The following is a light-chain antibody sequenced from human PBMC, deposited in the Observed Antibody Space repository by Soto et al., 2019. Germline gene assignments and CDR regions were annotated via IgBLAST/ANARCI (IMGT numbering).Light chain of an antibody. CDR3: QQYNNWPRT. J-gene: IGKJ1*01. CDR1: QSVSSY. Sequence: TQSPSTLSGSVGDRVTITFRASQSVSSYLAWYQQKPGQAPRLLIYDASNRATGIPVRFSGSGSGTDFTLTISSLEPEDFAVYYCQQYNNWPRTFGQGTKVDIK. CDR2: DAS. V-gene: IGKV3-11*01.